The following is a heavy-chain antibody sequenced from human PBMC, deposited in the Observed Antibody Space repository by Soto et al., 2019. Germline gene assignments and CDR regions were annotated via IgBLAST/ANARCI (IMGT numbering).Heavy chain of an antibody. CDR1: GDTFTAYY. Sequence: QVQLVQSGAEVKKPGASVKISCKASGDTFTAYYIHWVRQAPGQGLEWMGWINPNSGVANYAQNFQGRVTMTRDTSISTVYMELTKMRSEDTTIYYCARQGSGSEYPQYFYYGMDVWGQGTTAAASS. CDR3: ARQGSGSEYPQYFYYGMDV. V-gene: IGHV1-2*02. J-gene: IGHJ6*02. CDR2: INPNSGVA. D-gene: IGHD5-12*01.